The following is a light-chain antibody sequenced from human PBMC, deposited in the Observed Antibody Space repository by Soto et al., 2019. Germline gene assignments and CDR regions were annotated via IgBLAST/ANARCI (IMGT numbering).Light chain of an antibody. J-gene: IGKJ3*01. CDR3: QQSDSTPLT. CDR2: AAS. Sequence: DIQMTQSPSSLPASVGDRVTITCRASQSISSYLNWYQQKPGKAPKLLIYAASSLQSGVPSRFSGSGSGTDFTLTIGSLQPEDFATYYCQQSDSTPLTFGPGTKVDIK. CDR1: QSISSY. V-gene: IGKV1-39*01.